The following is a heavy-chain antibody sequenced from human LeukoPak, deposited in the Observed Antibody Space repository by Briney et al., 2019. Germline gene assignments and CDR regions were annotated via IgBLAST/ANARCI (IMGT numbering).Heavy chain of an antibody. CDR3: ARGHDTTGYFAY. V-gene: IGHV7-4-1*02. Sequence: ASVKVSCKPSGYTFTTFPINWVRQAPGQGLEWMGWINTTTGNPTYAQGLTGQFVFSLDTSVSTAYLQITSLKTEDIGVYYCARGHDTTGYFAYWGQGSLVTVSS. CDR1: GYTFTTFP. D-gene: IGHD3-9*01. CDR2: INTTTGNP. J-gene: IGHJ4*02.